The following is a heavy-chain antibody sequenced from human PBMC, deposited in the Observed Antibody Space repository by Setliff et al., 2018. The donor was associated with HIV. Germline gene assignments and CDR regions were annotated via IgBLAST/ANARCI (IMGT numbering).Heavy chain of an antibody. J-gene: IGHJ2*01. V-gene: IGHV1-8*03. CDR3: ARERASGKPPLLNWYFDL. CDR1: GYTFTSYD. CDR2: MNPNSGNT. D-gene: IGHD5-12*01. Sequence: ASVKVSCKASGYTFTSYDINWVRQATGQGLEWMGWMNPNSGNTGYAQKFQGRITISRDTSASTAYMELRSLGSEDTAVYFCARERASGKPPLLNWYFDLWGRGTLVTVSS.